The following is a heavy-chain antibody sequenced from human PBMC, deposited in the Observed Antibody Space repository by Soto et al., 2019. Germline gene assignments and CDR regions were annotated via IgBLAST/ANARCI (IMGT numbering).Heavy chain of an antibody. CDR1: GGSFGGYY. Sequence: SETLSLTCAVYGGSFGGYYWSWIRQPPGKGLGWIGEINHSGSTNYNPSLKSRVTISVDTSKNQFSLKLSSVTAADTAVYYCARPSRCSGGSCYGYYFEYWGQGTLVTVSS. D-gene: IGHD2-15*01. V-gene: IGHV4-34*01. J-gene: IGHJ4*02. CDR3: ARPSRCSGGSCYGYYFEY. CDR2: INHSGST.